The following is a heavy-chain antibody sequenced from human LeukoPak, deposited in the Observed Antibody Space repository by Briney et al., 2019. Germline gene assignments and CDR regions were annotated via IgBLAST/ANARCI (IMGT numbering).Heavy chain of an antibody. Sequence: GGSLILSCAASGFTFSSYWMSWVRQAPGKGLEWVANIKQDGSEKYYVDSVKGRFTISRDNAKNSLYLQMNSLRAEDTAVYYCASAKAYYDFWSGYGKLVSGYFDYWGQGTLVTVSS. V-gene: IGHV3-7*01. CDR3: ASAKAYYDFWSGYGKLVSGYFDY. CDR2: IKQDGSEK. CDR1: GFTFSSYW. J-gene: IGHJ4*02. D-gene: IGHD3-3*01.